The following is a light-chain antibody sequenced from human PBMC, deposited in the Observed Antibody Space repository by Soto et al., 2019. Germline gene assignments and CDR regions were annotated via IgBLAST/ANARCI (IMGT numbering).Light chain of an antibody. J-gene: IGKJ2*01. V-gene: IGKV1-5*01. CDR2: DAS. Sequence: DIQMTQYPSTLSASVGDRVTITCRASQSISSWLAWYQQKPGKAPKLLSYDASSLESGVPSSFSGSGSGTEFTRTISSLQPDDFAPYYCQQYNSYSPTVGQGTKLEIK. CDR1: QSISSW. CDR3: QQYNSYSPT.